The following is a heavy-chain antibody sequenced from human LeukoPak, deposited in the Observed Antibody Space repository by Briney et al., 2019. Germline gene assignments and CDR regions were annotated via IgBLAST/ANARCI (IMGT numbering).Heavy chain of an antibody. CDR3: ARESDFWSGYYTPRYFDY. Sequence: PSGTLSLTCAVYGGSFSGYYWSWIRQPPGKGLEWIGEINHSGSTNYNPSLKSRVTISVDTSKNQFSLKLSSVTAADTAVYYCARESDFWSGYYTPRYFDYWGQGTLVTVSS. CDR2: INHSGST. D-gene: IGHD3-3*01. V-gene: IGHV4-34*01. J-gene: IGHJ4*02. CDR1: GGSFSGYY.